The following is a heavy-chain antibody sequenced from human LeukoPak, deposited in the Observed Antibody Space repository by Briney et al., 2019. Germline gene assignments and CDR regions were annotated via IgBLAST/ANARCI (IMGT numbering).Heavy chain of an antibody. CDR2: IFYSGST. Sequence: TFSSYWMSWIRQPPGKGLEWIGTIFYSGSTYYNPSLKSRVTISVDTSKNQFSLNLSSVTAADTAVYYCARLIAAAGPGNYWGQGTLVTVSS. CDR1: TFSSYW. CDR3: ARLIAAAGPGNY. J-gene: IGHJ4*02. D-gene: IGHD6-13*01. V-gene: IGHV4-39*01.